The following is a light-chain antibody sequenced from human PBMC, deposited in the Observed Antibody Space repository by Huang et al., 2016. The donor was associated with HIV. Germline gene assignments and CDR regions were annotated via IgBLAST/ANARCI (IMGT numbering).Light chain of an antibody. CDR1: QSVSTY. Sequence: EIVLTQSAATLSLSPGERATLSCKVSQSVSTYLAWYQQKPGQAPRHLIYDASNRATGIPDRFSGSGSGTDFTLTISSLEPEDSAVYYCQQRSDWPLTFGGGTKVEIK. CDR3: QQRSDWPLT. V-gene: IGKV3-11*01. J-gene: IGKJ4*01. CDR2: DAS.